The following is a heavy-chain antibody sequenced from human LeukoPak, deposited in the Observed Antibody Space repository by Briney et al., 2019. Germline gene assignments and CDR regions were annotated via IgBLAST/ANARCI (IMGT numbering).Heavy chain of an antibody. Sequence: ASVKVSCQASGYTFTSYDINWVRQATGQGLEWMGWMNPNSGNTGYAQKFQGRVTITRNTSISTAYMELSSLRSEDTAVYYCARVGTDNWNDEDYWGQGTLVTVSS. D-gene: IGHD1-20*01. CDR1: GYTFTSYD. CDR2: MNPNSGNT. V-gene: IGHV1-8*03. CDR3: ARVGTDNWNDEDY. J-gene: IGHJ4*02.